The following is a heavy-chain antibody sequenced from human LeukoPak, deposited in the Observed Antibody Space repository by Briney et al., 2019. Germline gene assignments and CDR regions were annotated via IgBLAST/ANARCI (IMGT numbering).Heavy chain of an antibody. CDR3: TKDLMTGFSSGWYFAY. CDR2: ISFSGRST. Sequence: PGGSLRLSCAVSGFTFSDYAMSWVRQAPGKGLEWVLGISFSGRSTNYADSVKGRFTISRDNSENRLFLQMNSLRPDDSALYYCTKDLMTGFSSGWYFAYWGQGTLVTVSS. CDR1: GFTFSDYA. V-gene: IGHV3-23*01. J-gene: IGHJ4*02. D-gene: IGHD6-19*01.